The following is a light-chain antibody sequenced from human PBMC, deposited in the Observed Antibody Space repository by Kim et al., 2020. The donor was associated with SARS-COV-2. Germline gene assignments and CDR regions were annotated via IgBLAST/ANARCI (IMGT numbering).Light chain of an antibody. J-gene: IGKJ1*01. CDR2: GAS. CDR1: QSVRSSS. V-gene: IGKV3-20*01. CDR3: QQYGSSPRT. Sequence: SPGERATRSCRASQSVRSSSLAWYQQKPGQAPRLLIYGASSRATGIPDRFSGSGSGTDFTLTISRLEPEDFAVYYCQQYGSSPRTFGQGTKVDIK.